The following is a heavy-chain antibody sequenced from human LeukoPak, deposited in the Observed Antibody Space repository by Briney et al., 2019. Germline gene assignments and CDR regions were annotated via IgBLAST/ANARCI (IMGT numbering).Heavy chain of an antibody. Sequence: SETLSLTCTVSGGSISSSSYYWGWIRQPPGKGLEWIGSIYYSGSTYYNPSLKSRVTISVDTSKNQFSLKLSSVTAADTAVYYCAAYYGSGSGPLSGDAFDIWGQGTMVTVSS. V-gene: IGHV4-39*07. CDR1: GGSISSSSYY. J-gene: IGHJ3*02. CDR2: IYYSGST. D-gene: IGHD3-10*01. CDR3: AAYYGSGSGPLSGDAFDI.